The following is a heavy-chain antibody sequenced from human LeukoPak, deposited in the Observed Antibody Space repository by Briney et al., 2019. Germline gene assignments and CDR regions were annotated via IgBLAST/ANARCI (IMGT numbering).Heavy chain of an antibody. J-gene: IGHJ4*02. D-gene: IGHD1-26*01. CDR1: GFTFSSYA. Sequence: GGSLRLSCAASGFTFSSYAMHWVRQAPGEGLEWVAVIPYDGSNKYYADSVKGRFTISRDDSKNTLYLQMNSLRADDSAVYYCARGDFSGSYVYWGQGTLVTASS. V-gene: IGHV3-30-3*01. CDR3: ARGDFSGSYVY. CDR2: IPYDGSNK.